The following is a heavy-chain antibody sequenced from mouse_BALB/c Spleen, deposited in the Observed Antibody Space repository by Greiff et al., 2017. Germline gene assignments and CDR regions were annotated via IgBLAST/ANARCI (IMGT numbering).Heavy chain of an antibody. Sequence: QVQLKQSGAELAKPGASVKMSCKASGYTFTSYWMHWVKQRPGQGLEWIGYINPSTGYTEYNQKFKDKATLTADKSSSTAYMQLSSLTSEDSAVYYCARFYDGYYVGFAYWGQGTLVTVSA. CDR3: ARFYDGYYVGFAY. D-gene: IGHD2-3*01. V-gene: IGHV1-7*01. CDR1: GYTFTSYW. J-gene: IGHJ3*01. CDR2: INPSTGYT.